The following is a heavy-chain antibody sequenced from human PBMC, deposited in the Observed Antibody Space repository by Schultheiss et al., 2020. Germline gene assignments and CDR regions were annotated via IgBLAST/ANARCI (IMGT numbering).Heavy chain of an antibody. Sequence: SETLSLTCTVSGGSISSYYWSWIRQPPGKGLEWIGYIYYSGSTNYNPSLKSRVTISVDTSKNQFSLKLSSVTAADTAVYYCASVQTIIDSDSSGYYDAFDIWGQGTMVTVSS. J-gene: IGHJ3*02. CDR1: GGSISSYY. CDR2: IYYSGST. CDR3: ASVQTIIDSDSSGYYDAFDI. D-gene: IGHD3-22*01. V-gene: IGHV4-59*01.